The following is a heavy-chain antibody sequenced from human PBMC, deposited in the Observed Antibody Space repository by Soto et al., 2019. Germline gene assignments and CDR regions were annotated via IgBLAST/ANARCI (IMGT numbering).Heavy chain of an antibody. V-gene: IGHV4-34*01. CDR3: ARRGSGSYYRPKDHGAGPKYFQH. CDR1: GGSFSGYY. J-gene: IGHJ1*01. D-gene: IGHD3-10*01. CDR2: INDSGST. Sequence: QVQLQQWGAGLLKPSETLSLTCAVYGGSFSGYYWSWIRQPPGKGLEWIGEINDSGSTNYNPSLKSRVTISVDTSKNQFSLKLSSVTAADTAVYYCARRGSGSYYRPKDHGAGPKYFQHWGQGTLVTVSS.